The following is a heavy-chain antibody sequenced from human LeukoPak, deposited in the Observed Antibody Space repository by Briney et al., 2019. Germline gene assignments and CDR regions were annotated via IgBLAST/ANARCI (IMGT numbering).Heavy chain of an antibody. D-gene: IGHD6-13*01. CDR3: ARRTSRLIAAAGGYYFDY. V-gene: IGHV4-34*01. J-gene: IGHJ4*02. Sequence: SETLSLTCAVYGGSFSGYYWSWIRQPPGKGLEWIGEINHSGSTNYNPSLKSRVTISVDTSKNQFSLKLSSVTAADTAVYYRARRTSRLIAAAGGYYFDYWGQGTLVTVSS. CDR2: INHSGST. CDR1: GGSFSGYY.